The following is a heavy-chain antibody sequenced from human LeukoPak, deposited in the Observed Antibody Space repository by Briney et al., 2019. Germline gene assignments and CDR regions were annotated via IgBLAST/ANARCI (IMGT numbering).Heavy chain of an antibody. V-gene: IGHV1-2*02. Sequence: RASVKVSCKASGYTFTGYYMHWVRQAPGQGLEWMGWINPNSGGTNYAQKFQGRVTMTRDTSISTAYMELSRLRSDDTAVYYCARIDTDDIVAPRYFDYWGQGTLVTVSS. J-gene: IGHJ4*02. CDR3: ARIDTDDIVAPRYFDY. D-gene: IGHD2-15*01. CDR2: INPNSGGT. CDR1: GYTFTGYY.